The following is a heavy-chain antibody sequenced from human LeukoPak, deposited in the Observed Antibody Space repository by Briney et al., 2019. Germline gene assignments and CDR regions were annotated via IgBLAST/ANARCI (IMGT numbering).Heavy chain of an antibody. CDR2: IYYSGST. CDR1: GGSISSGAYY. CDR3: ARGVRRITMVRGVIMYFDY. V-gene: IGHV4-31*03. J-gene: IGHJ4*02. D-gene: IGHD3-10*01. Sequence: PSQTLSLTCTVSGGSISSGAYYWSWIRQHPGKGLVWIGYIYYSGSTYYNPSLKSRVTISVDTSKNQFSLKLSSVTAADTAVYYCARGVRRITMVRGVIMYFDYWGQGTLVTVSS.